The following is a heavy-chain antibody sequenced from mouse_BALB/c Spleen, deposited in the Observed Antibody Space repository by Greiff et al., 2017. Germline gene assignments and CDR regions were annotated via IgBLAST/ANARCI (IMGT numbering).Heavy chain of an antibody. D-gene: IGHD2-14*01. Sequence: EVQVVESGGDLVKPGGSLKLSCAASGFTFSSYGMSWVRQTPDKRLEWVATISSGGSYTYYPDSVKGRFTISRDNAKNTLYLQMSSLKSEDTAMYYCARHDRYDEDYWGQGTTLTVSS. V-gene: IGHV5-6*01. CDR3: ARHDRYDEDY. CDR1: GFTFSSYG. J-gene: IGHJ2*01. CDR2: ISSGGSYT.